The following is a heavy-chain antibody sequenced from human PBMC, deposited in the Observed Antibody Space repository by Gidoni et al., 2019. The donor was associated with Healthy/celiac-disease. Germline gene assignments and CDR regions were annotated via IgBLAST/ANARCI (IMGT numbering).Heavy chain of an antibody. Sequence: EVQLLESGGGLVQPGGSLRLSCAASGFTFSSYAMSWVRQAPGKGLEWVSAISGRGGSTYYADSVKGRFTISRDNSKNTLYLQMNSLRAEDTAVYYCAKGVTAIHSYFDYWGQGTLVTVSS. D-gene: IGHD2-21*02. CDR3: AKGVTAIHSYFDY. V-gene: IGHV3-23*01. CDR1: GFTFSSYA. CDR2: ISGRGGST. J-gene: IGHJ4*02.